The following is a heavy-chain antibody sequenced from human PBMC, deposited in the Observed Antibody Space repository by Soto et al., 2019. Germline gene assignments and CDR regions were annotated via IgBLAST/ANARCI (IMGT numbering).Heavy chain of an antibody. CDR1: GDSISSYF. V-gene: IGHV4-59*03. CDR3: VTSRSAIYGDAFDI. J-gene: IGHJ3*02. D-gene: IGHD2-2*01. CDR2: IYDSGST. Sequence: QVHLQESGPGLVKPSETLSLTCNVSGDSISSYFRNWIRQPPGKGLEWIGCIYDSGSTNYNPSLKSRVAISLDTPKNQFSLKVTSVTAVDTAVYYCVTSRSAIYGDAFDIWSQGTMVTVSS.